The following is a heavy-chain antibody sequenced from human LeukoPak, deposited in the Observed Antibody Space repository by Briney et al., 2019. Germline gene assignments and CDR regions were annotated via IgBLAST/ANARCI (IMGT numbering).Heavy chain of an antibody. CDR1: GFTFDNYA. V-gene: IGHV3-9*01. Sequence: GGSLRLSCAASGFTFDNYAMHWVRQAPGKGLEWVSGISWNSGTIEYADSVKGRFTISRDNAKNSLYLQMNSLRAEDTALYYCAKDEAPLLLWFGDYGMDVWGQGTTVTVSS. J-gene: IGHJ6*02. CDR2: ISWNSGTI. D-gene: IGHD3-10*01. CDR3: AKDEAPLLLWFGDYGMDV.